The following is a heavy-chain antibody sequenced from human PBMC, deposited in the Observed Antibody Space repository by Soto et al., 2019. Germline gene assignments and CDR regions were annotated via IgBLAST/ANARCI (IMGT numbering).Heavy chain of an antibody. Sequence: EVQLVESGGGLVQPGGSLKLSCAASGFTFSGSAMHWVRQASGKGLEWVGRIRSKANSYATAYAASVKGRFTISRDESKNPAYLQMNGLKTEDTAVYYCTTGNYDISGYYYPLRDWGQGTLVTVSS. CDR3: TTGNYDISGYYYPLRD. D-gene: IGHD3-22*01. V-gene: IGHV3-73*02. CDR1: GFTFSGSA. CDR2: IRSKANSYAT. J-gene: IGHJ4*02.